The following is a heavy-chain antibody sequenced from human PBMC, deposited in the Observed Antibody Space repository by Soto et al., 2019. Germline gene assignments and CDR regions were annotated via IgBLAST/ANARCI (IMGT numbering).Heavy chain of an antibody. J-gene: IGHJ4*02. CDR3: IRGGVAAPPHFEF. CDR2: FYYSGTT. D-gene: IGHD3-16*01. Sequence: LETLSLTCSVSGDSVTDYYWNWVRQTPGKALEWIGYFYYSGTTNYNPSLKGRASISVDTSRNQFSLKLTSVTAADTAVYYCIRGGVAAPPHFEFWGQGKLVTVSS. V-gene: IGHV4-59*02. CDR1: GDSVTDYY.